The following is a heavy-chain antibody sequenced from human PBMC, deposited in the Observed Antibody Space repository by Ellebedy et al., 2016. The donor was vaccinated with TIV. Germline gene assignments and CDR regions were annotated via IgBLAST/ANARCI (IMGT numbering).Heavy chain of an antibody. CDR1: GFTFSSYG. V-gene: IGHV3-30*18. CDR2: ISYVGSNK. D-gene: IGHD3-10*01. Sequence: GESLKISXAASGFTFSSYGMHWVRQAPGKGPEWVAVISYVGSNKYYADSVKGRFTISRDNSKNTLYLQMNSLRAEDTAMYYCAKGQDYYGSGTYWGWFDPWGQGTLVIVSS. J-gene: IGHJ5*02. CDR3: AKGQDYYGSGTYWGWFDP.